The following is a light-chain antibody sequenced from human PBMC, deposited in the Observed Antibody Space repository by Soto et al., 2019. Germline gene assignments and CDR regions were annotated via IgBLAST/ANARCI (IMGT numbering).Light chain of an antibody. V-gene: IGKV1-6*01. CDR3: LQDYGGSWT. J-gene: IGKJ1*01. Sequence: TQMTQSPSSLSASGGEKIIITCRASRDVGSDVSWYQQKPGQAPKLLIYAASNLYTGVPSRFSGSRSGTEFTLTISSLQPEDFASYYCLQDYGGSWTFGQGTKVDIK. CDR1: RDVGSD. CDR2: AAS.